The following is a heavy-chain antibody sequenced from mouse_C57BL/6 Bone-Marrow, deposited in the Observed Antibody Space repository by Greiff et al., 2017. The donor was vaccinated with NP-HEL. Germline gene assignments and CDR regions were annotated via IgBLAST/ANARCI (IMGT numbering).Heavy chain of an antibody. D-gene: IGHD1-1*01. V-gene: IGHV5-6*01. CDR3: ARRLITTVVASYYFDY. J-gene: IGHJ2*01. CDR2: ISSGGSYT. CDR1: GFTFSSYG. Sequence: EVQGVESGGDLVKPGGSLKLSCAASGFTFSSYGMSWVRQTPDKRLEWVATISSGGSYTYYPDSVKGRFTISRDNAKNTLYLQMSSLKSEDTAMYYCARRLITTVVASYYFDYWGQGTTLTVSS.